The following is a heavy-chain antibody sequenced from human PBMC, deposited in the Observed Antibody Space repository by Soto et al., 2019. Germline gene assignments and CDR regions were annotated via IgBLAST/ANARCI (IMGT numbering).Heavy chain of an antibody. CDR1: GFTFTNYN. J-gene: IGHJ6*02. CDR3: ARNVEEMVARTQTYYYYYCMGV. D-gene: IGHD2-8*01. CDR2: ISSSSSHL. Sequence: EVQLVDSGGGLVKPGGSLRLSCGASGFTFTNYNLNWVRQAPGKGLEWVSSISSSSSHLYYADSVKGRFTISRDNANNTLYLQMNSLRAEDTAVYFCARNVEEMVARTQTYYYYYCMGVWGQGTTVTGSS. V-gene: IGHV3-21*01.